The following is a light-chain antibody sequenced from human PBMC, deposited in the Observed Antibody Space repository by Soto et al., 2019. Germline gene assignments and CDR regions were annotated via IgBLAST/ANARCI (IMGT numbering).Light chain of an antibody. V-gene: IGLV2-11*01. Sequence: QSVLTQPRSVSGSPGQSVTISCTGTSSDVGAHNFASWYQQHPGTAPKLMIHDVNKRPSGVPDRFSGSKSGNTASLTISGLQADDEADYYCCSYAGNYKYVFGTGTKV. CDR3: CSYAGNYKYV. CDR2: DVN. J-gene: IGLJ1*01. CDR1: SSDVGAHNF.